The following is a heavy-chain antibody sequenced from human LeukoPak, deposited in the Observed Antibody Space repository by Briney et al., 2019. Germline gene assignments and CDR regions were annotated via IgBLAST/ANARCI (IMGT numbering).Heavy chain of an antibody. CDR2: LYYSGST. D-gene: IGHD3-22*01. V-gene: IGHV4-39*01. CDR1: GGSISSSSYS. Sequence: SETLSLTCTVSGGSISSSSYSWGWIRQPPGKGLEWIGSLYYSGSTYYNPSLKSRVTISVDTSKNQLSLKLSSVTAADTAVYYCARTYYYDSSGYYPKAYYYYYYGMDVWGQGTTVTVSS. J-gene: IGHJ6*02. CDR3: ARTYYYDSSGYYPKAYYYYYYGMDV.